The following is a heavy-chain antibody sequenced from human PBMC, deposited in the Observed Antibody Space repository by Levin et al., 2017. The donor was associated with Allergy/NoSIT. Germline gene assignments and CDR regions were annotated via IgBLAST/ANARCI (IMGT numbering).Heavy chain of an antibody. V-gene: IGHV3-74*01. Sequence: SCAASGFTFSSYWMHWVRQAPGKGLVWVSRINSDGSSTSYADSVKGRFTISRDNAKNTLYLQMNSLRAEDTAVYYCARGGLDYYYYYGMDVWGQGTTVTVSS. J-gene: IGHJ6*02. D-gene: IGHD3-16*01. CDR3: ARGGLDYYYYYGMDV. CDR1: GFTFSSYW. CDR2: INSDGSST.